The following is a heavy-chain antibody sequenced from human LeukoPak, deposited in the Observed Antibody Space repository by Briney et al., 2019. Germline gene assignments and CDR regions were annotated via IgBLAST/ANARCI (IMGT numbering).Heavy chain of an antibody. D-gene: IGHD6-19*01. J-gene: IGHJ3*02. CDR2: ISAYNGNR. CDR1: GYTFTSYG. V-gene: IGHV1-18*01. CDR3: AREVEASGQWLVRDDAFDI. Sequence: ASVKVSCKASGYTFTSYGISWVRQAPGQGLEWMGWISAYNGNRNYAQKLQGRVTMTTDTSTSTAYMELRSLRSDDTAVYYCAREVEASGQWLVRDDAFDIWGQGTMVTVSS.